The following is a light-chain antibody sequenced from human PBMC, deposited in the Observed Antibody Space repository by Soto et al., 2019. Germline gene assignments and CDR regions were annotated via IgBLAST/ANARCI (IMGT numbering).Light chain of an antibody. V-gene: IGLV2-11*01. Sequence: QSVLTQPASVSGSPGQSITISCTGTSSDVGGYNYVSWYQQHPGKAPKLMIYDVSNRPSGVPDRFSGSKSGNTASLTISGLQAEDEADYYCCSHAGSYTYVFGTGTKVTVL. CDR1: SSDVGGYNY. CDR3: CSHAGSYTYV. CDR2: DVS. J-gene: IGLJ1*01.